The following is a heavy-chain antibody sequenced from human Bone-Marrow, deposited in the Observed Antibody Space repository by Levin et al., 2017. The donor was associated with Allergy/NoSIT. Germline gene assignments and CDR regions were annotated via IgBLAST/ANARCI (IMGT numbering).Heavy chain of an antibody. D-gene: IGHD4-23*01. CDR1: GYTFTNYW. CDR2: IYPGDSDT. J-gene: IGHJ4*02. Sequence: PGESLKISCAASGYTFTNYWVGWVRQLPGKGLEWMGIIYPGDSDTRYSPSFQGQVTFSADKSVNTAYLQWTRLKASDTAMYYCARSGQDYGGTLDFWGQGTLVTVSS. CDR3: ARSGQDYGGTLDF. V-gene: IGHV5-51*01.